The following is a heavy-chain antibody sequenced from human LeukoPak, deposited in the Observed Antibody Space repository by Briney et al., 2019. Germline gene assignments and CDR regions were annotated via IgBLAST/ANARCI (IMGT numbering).Heavy chain of an antibody. CDR2: VYSGGET. J-gene: IGHJ5*02. Sequence: GGSVRLSCAASGFTVSSDYNIWVRQAPGKGLEWVSVVYSGGETYYAESVKGRFTVSRDNSKNTVYLQMNSLRAEDTAVYFCARRGIAARPSDAWGQGTLVTVSS. D-gene: IGHD6-6*01. V-gene: IGHV3-66*01. CDR3: ARRGIAARPSDA. CDR1: GFTVSSDY.